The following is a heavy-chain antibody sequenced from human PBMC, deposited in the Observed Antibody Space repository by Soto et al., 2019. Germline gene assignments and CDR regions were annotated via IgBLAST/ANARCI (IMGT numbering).Heavy chain of an antibody. D-gene: IGHD5-12*01. CDR3: TRWQNIGRVGDPNHY. J-gene: IGHJ4*02. CDR2: VTENGGAT. V-gene: IGHV3-23*01. CDR1: GFTFSSYA. Sequence: EVQLLASGGGLVQPGGSLRLSCAASGFTFSSYAMTWVRQAPGKGLEWVSLVTENGGATYYADSVKGRFTIFRDNSKNTLYLQMNTLGAEDTAIYFCTRWQNIGRVGDPNHYWGQGIVVAVSS.